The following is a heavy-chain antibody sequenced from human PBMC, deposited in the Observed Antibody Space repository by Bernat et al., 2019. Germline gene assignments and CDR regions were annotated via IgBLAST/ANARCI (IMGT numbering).Heavy chain of an antibody. V-gene: IGHV4-39*01. J-gene: IGHJ5*02. CDR1: GGSISSSTYY. CDR3: ARHCSSTSCYLYKWFDP. D-gene: IGHD2-2*01. Sequence: QLQLQESCPGLVKPSETLSLTCTVSGGSISSSTYYWGWIRQPPGKGLEWIGSLYYSGSTYYNPSLNSRVTISVDTSKNQFSLMLSSVTAADTAVYYCARHCSSTSCYLYKWFDPWGQGTLVTVSS. CDR2: LYYSGST.